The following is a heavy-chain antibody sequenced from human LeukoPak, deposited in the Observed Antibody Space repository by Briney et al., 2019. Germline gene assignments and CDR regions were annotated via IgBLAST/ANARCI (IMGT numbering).Heavy chain of an antibody. CDR1: GYSFTSYW. CDR3: AKSTTITMVPQGFDY. V-gene: IGHV5-51*01. J-gene: IGHJ4*02. CDR2: IYPGDSDT. D-gene: IGHD3-10*01. Sequence: RRGESLKISCKGSGYSFTSYWIGWVRQMPGKGLEWMGIIYPGDSDTRYSPSFQGQVTISADKSISTAYLQWSSLKASDTAMYYCAKSTTITMVPQGFDYWGQGTLVTVSS.